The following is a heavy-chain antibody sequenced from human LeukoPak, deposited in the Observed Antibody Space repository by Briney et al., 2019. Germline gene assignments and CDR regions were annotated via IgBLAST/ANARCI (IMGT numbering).Heavy chain of an antibody. Sequence: DSVKGRYTISRNNSKNTVYLQMNSLRAEDTAVYYCARGTMFPYYFDYWGQGTLVTVSS. J-gene: IGHJ4*02. V-gene: IGHV3-30*07. D-gene: IGHD3-10*02. CDR3: ARGTMFPYYFDY.